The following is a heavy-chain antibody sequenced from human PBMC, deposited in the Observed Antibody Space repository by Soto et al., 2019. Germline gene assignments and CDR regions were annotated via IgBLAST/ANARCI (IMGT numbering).Heavy chain of an antibody. CDR3: AKDLQSYGDYDYYCYGMDV. CDR1: GFTFITYG. D-gene: IGHD4-17*01. CDR2: ISYDGTNK. V-gene: IGHV3-30*18. J-gene: IGHJ6*02. Sequence: QVQLVESGGGEVQPGRSLTISCEASGFTFITYGRHWVRQTPGKGLEWVAVISYDGTNKFYSDSVKGRFTISRDNFKNTLTLQMNSLRADDTAVYSCAKDLQSYGDYDYYCYGMDVWGLGTRVTVSS.